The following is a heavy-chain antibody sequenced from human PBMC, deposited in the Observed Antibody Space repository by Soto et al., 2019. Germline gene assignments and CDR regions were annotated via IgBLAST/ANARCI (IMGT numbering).Heavy chain of an antibody. J-gene: IGHJ3*02. CDR3: ARRGCGGDDHASDM. CDR1: GNRFTSYW. D-gene: IGHD2-21*02. V-gene: IGHV5-10-1*01. CDR2: IDPSDSHT. Sequence: PGESLKISCKGSGNRFTSYWISWVRQMPGKGLEWMGWIDPSDSHTTYSPSFQDHVAISADKSNSTAYLQWSSLKASDTAMYYCARRGCGGDDHASDMWGQGTMVTVSS.